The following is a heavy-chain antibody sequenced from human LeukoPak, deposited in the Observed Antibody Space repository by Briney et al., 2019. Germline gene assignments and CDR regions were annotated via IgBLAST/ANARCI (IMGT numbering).Heavy chain of an antibody. D-gene: IGHD1-26*01. Sequence: SETLSLTCTVSGGSFSNYYWSWIRQPPGQGLEWIGYIFHSGYTNYNPSLKSRVTISVDTSKNQFSLKLSSVTAADTAVYYCASRVGATLDYYYYMDVWGKGTTVTISS. J-gene: IGHJ6*03. V-gene: IGHV4-59*08. CDR3: ASRVGATLDYYYYMDV. CDR2: IFHSGYT. CDR1: GGSFSNYY.